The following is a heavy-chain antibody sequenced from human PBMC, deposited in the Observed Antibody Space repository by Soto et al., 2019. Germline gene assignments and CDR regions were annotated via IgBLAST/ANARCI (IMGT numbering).Heavy chain of an antibody. V-gene: IGHV1-18*01. CDR1: GYTFTTYG. CDR3: ARDHGYCSGGTCYPRY. CDR2: ISAYNGNT. Sequence: QVQLVQSGAEVKKPGASVKVSRKASGYTFTTYGISWVRQAPGQGLEWMGWISAYNGNTNYAQKLXGXVXMXXDTSTSTAYMELRSLRSDDTAVYYCARDHGYCSGGTCYPRYWGQGTLVTVSS. D-gene: IGHD2-15*01. J-gene: IGHJ4*02.